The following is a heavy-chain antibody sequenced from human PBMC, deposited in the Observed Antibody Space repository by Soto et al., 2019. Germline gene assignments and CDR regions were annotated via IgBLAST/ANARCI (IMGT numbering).Heavy chain of an antibody. CDR2: IYYSGST. J-gene: IGHJ4*02. D-gene: IGHD3-22*01. V-gene: IGHV4-31*03. CDR3: ARSVNYYDSRIFDY. Sequence: QVQLQESGPGLVKPSQTLSLPCTVSGGSISRGGYYWSWIRQHPGKGLEGIGYIYYSGSTYYNPSLKSRVTISVDTSKNQFSLKLSSVTAADTAVYYCARSVNYYDSRIFDYWGKGTLVTVSS. CDR1: GGSISRGGYY.